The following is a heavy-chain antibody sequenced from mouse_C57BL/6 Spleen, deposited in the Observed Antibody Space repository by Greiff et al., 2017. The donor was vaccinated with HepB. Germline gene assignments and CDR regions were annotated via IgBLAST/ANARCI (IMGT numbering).Heavy chain of an antibody. CDR1: GYTFTSYW. D-gene: IGHD3-2*02. J-gene: IGHJ2*01. CDR2: IDPSDSYT. V-gene: IGHV1-69*01. Sequence: QVQLKQPGAELVMPGASVKLSCKASGYTFTSYWMHWVKQRPGQGLEWIGEIDPSDSYTNYNQKFKGKSTLTVDKSSSTAYMQLSSLTSEDSAVYYCARSGIGDSSGYWYWGQGTTLTVSS. CDR3: ARSGIGDSSGYWY.